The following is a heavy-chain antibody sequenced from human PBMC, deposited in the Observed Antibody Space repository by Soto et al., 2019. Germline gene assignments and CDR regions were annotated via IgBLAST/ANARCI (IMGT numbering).Heavy chain of an antibody. CDR1: DGSIHSRYW. J-gene: IGHJ4*02. D-gene: IGHD3-10*01. Sequence: SSETLPLTCAVSDGSIHSRYWWSWVRQSPGKGLEWIGEIYHSGSTNYNPSLKSRVTISVDKSKNQFSLNLSSVTAADTAVYYCAREQDGSGNYYTRYFDYWGQGTLVTVSS. CDR2: IYHSGST. V-gene: IGHV4-4*02. CDR3: AREQDGSGNYYTRYFDY.